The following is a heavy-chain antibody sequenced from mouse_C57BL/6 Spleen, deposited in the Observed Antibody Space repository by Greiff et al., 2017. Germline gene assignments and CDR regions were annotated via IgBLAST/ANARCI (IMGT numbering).Heavy chain of an antibody. V-gene: IGHV1-69*01. CDR1: GYTFTSYW. CDR3: ARESITTVVARDFDY. J-gene: IGHJ2*01. Sequence: QVQLQQPGAELVMPGASVKLSCKASGYTFTSYWMHWVKQRPGQGLEWIGEIDPSDSYTNYNQKFKGKSTLTVDKSSSTAYMQLSSLTSEDSAVYYWARESITTVVARDFDYWGQGTTLTVSS. D-gene: IGHD1-1*01. CDR2: IDPSDSYT.